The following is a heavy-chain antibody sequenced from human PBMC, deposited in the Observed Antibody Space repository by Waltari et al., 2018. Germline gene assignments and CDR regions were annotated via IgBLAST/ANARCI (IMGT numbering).Heavy chain of an antibody. V-gene: IGHV4-4*09. J-gene: IGHJ3*02. Sequence: QVQLQESGPGLVKPSEPLSLTCTVPGGSISSYYWSWIRPPPGKGLEWIGYIYTSGSTNYNPSLKSRVTISVDTSKNQFSLKLSSVTAADTAVYYCARESLLWFGELSPRAFDIWGQGTMVTVSS. CDR3: ARESLLWFGELSPRAFDI. CDR2: IYTSGST. CDR1: GGSISSYY. D-gene: IGHD3-10*01.